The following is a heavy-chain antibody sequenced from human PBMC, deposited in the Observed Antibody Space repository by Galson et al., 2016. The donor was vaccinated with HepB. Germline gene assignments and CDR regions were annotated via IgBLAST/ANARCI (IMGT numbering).Heavy chain of an antibody. V-gene: IGHV4-39*01. D-gene: IGHD3-10*01. Sequence: SETLSLTCTVSGGSINSRSYYWGWIRQPPGKGLEWIGSIYYSGSAYYNPSLKSRVTISIDTSKNKFSLKLSSVTAADTAVYYCVRRDYYGSGGYVSWGQGTLVTVSS. CDR3: VRRDYYGSGGYVS. J-gene: IGHJ4*02. CDR2: IYYSGSA. CDR1: GGSINSRSYY.